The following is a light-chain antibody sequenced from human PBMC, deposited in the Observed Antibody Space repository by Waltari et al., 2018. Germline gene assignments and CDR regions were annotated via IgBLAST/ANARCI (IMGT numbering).Light chain of an antibody. V-gene: IGLV3-19*01. J-gene: IGLJ2*01. CDR2: GKN. Sequence: SSELTQDPAVSVALGQTVRITCQGDSLRSYYASWYQQKPGQAPVLVIYGKNNRPSGHTASLTITGAQAEDEADYYCNSRDSSGNHHVVFGGGTKLTVL. CDR1: SLRSYY. CDR3: NSRDSSGNHHVV.